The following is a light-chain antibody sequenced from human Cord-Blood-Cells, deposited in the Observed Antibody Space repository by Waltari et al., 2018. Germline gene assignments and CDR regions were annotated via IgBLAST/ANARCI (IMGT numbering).Light chain of an antibody. CDR1: QSVSSY. CDR2: DAS. V-gene: IGKV3-11*01. J-gene: IGKJ3*01. Sequence: EIVLTQSPATLSLSPGERATLSCRASQSVSSYLAWYQQKPGQAPRLLIYDASNRATGIPARFSGSGSGTDCTLTSSSLEPEDFAVYYCQQRSNWPPFTFGPGTKVDIK. CDR3: QQRSNWPPFT.